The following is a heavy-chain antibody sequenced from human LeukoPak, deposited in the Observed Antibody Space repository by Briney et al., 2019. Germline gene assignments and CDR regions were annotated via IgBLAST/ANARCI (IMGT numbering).Heavy chain of an antibody. D-gene: IGHD3-10*01. Sequence: SETLSLTCTVSGGSISSSSYYWGWIRQPPGKGLEWIGSIYYSGSTYYNPSLKSRVTISVDTSKNQFSLKLSSVTAADTAVYYCARQGITMVRGVIIAVPYNWFDPWGQGTLVTVSS. J-gene: IGHJ5*02. CDR1: GGSISSSSYY. CDR3: ARQGITMVRGVIIAVPYNWFDP. V-gene: IGHV4-39*01. CDR2: IYYSGST.